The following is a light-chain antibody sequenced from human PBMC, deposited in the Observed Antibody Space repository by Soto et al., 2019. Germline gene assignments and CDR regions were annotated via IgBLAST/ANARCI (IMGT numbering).Light chain of an antibody. Sequence: DIQMTQSPSTLSAFVGDRVTITCRASQRISSWLAWYQQKPGKAPKLLIYKASTLESGVPSRFSGSGSVTEFTLTISSLQPDDFATYYCQQYDSYPWTFGQGTRVEIK. J-gene: IGKJ1*01. CDR3: QQYDSYPWT. CDR2: KAS. CDR1: QRISSW. V-gene: IGKV1-5*03.